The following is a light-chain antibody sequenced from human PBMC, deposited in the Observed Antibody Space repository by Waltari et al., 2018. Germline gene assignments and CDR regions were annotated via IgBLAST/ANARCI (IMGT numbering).Light chain of an antibody. CDR1: ALPQQY. V-gene: IGLV3-25*03. J-gene: IGLJ3*02. Sequence: YELTQPPSVAASPGQTARITCSGDALPQQYANWYQQKAGQAPMLGLYKDNERPSGIPERFSGSSSGTIVTLTISGVQAEDEADYYCQSADSSGAYRVFGGGTKLTVL. CDR3: QSADSSGAYRV. CDR2: KDN.